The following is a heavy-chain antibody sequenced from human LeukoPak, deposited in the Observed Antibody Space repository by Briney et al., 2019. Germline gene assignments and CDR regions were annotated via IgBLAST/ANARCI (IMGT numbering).Heavy chain of an antibody. Sequence: ASVKVSCKASGYSFTDKYMHWVRQAPGQGLEWMGRINPNSGGTKYAQKFQGRVTMTRDMSTTTDYMELSSLRSEGTAVYYCARDNSVGDVAWWFDPWGQGTLVTVSS. CDR1: GYSFTDKY. CDR3: ARDNSVGDVAWWFDP. V-gene: IGHV1-2*06. D-gene: IGHD1-26*01. J-gene: IGHJ5*02. CDR2: INPNSGGT.